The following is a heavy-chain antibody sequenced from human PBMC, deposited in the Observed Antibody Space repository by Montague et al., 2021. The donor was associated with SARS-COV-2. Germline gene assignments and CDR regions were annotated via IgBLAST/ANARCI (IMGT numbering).Heavy chain of an antibody. D-gene: IGHD1-1*01. J-gene: IGHJ4*02. CDR2: IYHTGST. V-gene: IGHV4-30-4*01. CDR3: ARGITTAGK. CDR1: GDSISTGEYH. Sequence: TLSLTYTVSGDSISTGEYHWIWIRQVPGKGLEWIGYIYHTGSTQYNPSLKGRITISVDTSKNQFSLKLTSVTAADTAVYFCARGITTAGKWGQGTLVTVSS.